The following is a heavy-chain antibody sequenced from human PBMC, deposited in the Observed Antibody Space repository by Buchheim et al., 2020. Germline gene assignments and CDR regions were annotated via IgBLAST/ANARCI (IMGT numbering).Heavy chain of an antibody. CDR2: INHSGST. D-gene: IGHD2-15*01. CDR1: GGSFSGYY. J-gene: IGHJ6*02. V-gene: IGHV4-34*01. Sequence: QVQLQQWGAGLLKPSETLSLTCAVYGGSFSGYYWSWIRQPPGKGLEWIGEINHSGSTNYNPSLKSRVTISVDTSKNQFSLKLSSATAADTAVYYCARAWRCSGGSCYGHYYGMDVWGQGTT. CDR3: ARAWRCSGGSCYGHYYGMDV.